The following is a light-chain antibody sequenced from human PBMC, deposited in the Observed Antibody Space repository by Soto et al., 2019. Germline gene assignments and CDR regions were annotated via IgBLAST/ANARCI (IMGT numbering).Light chain of an antibody. CDR2: DAS. CDR1: QSISMW. CDR3: QQLNSYPLT. V-gene: IGKV1-5*01. Sequence: DRVTITCXASQSISMWLAWFQQKQGKXPKXXIYDASSLESGVPSRFRGSGSGTELTITTSSLKPDDFETYSCQQLNSYPLTFGGGTKVDIK. J-gene: IGKJ4*01.